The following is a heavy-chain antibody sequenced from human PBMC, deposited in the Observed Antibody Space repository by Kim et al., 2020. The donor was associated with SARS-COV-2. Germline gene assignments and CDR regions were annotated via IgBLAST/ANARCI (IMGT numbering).Heavy chain of an antibody. V-gene: IGHV3-21*01. D-gene: IGHD6-13*01. CDR3: ARPGIAAAGPPLYYFDY. J-gene: IGHJ4*02. CDR1: GFTFSSYS. Sequence: GGSLRLSCAASGFTFSSYSMNWVRQAPGKGLEWVSSISSSSSYIYYADSVKGRFTISRDNAKNSLYLQMNSLRAEDTAVYYCARPGIAAAGPPLYYFDYWGQGTLVTVSS. CDR2: ISSSSSYI.